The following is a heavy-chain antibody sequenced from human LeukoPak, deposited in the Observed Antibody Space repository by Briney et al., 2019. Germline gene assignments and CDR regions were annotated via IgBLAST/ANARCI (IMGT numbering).Heavy chain of an antibody. CDR2: IYYSGST. CDR1: GGSISSHY. V-gene: IGHV4-59*11. D-gene: IGHD6-19*01. CDR3: ARGGFIAVAL. Sequence: SETLSLTCTVSGGSISSHYWSWIRQPPGKGLEWIGYIYYSGSTNYNPSLKSRVTISVDPSKNQFSLKLSSVTAADTAVYYCARGGFIAVALWGQGTLVTVSS. J-gene: IGHJ4*02.